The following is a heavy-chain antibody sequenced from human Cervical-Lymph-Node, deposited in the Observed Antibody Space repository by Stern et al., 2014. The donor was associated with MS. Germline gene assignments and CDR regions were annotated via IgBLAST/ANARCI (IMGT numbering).Heavy chain of an antibody. CDR3: ARHSSSWYRDRDHFDY. J-gene: IGHJ4*02. D-gene: IGHD6-13*01. CDR1: GFSFRRST. CDR2: TSNDAREQ. Sequence: VQLVESGGGVVQPGRSLRLSCAASGFSFRRSTMHWVRQAPGRGLEWVAVTSNDAREQYSDSVKGRFTISRDNSKNTMYLQMSSLKTEDTAVYYCARHSSSWYRDRDHFDYWGQGTLVTVSS. V-gene: IGHV3-30*04.